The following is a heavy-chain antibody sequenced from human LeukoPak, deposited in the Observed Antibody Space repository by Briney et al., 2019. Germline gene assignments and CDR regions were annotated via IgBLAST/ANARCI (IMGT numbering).Heavy chain of an antibody. CDR1: GGSISSSSYY. D-gene: IGHD1-26*01. Sequence: PSETLSLTCTVSGGSISSSSYYWGWIRQPPGKGLEWIGSIYYSGSTYYNPSLKSRVTISVDTSKNQFSLKLSSVTAADTAVYYCARGEPQVGALGQDWGQGTLVTVSS. CDR2: IYYSGST. V-gene: IGHV4-39*07. CDR3: ARGEPQVGALGQD. J-gene: IGHJ1*01.